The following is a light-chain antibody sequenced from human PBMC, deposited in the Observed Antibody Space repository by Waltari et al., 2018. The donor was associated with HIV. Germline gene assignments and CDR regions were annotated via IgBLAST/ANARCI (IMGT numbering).Light chain of an antibody. V-gene: IGKV1-9*01. CDR1: QDINRY. CDR3: QQVYSYPLT. Sequence: DIQLTQSQSFLSASVGDRVTVTCRASQDINRYFAWYQQKPGKAPKLLIYGTSFLSSGVPSRFRGSGSGTEFTLTITSLQPEDFATYYCQQVYSYPLTFGPGTKVDI. CDR2: GTS. J-gene: IGKJ3*01.